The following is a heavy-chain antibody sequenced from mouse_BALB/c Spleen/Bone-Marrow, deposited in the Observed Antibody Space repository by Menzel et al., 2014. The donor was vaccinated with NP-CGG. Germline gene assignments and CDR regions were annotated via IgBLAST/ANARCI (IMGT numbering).Heavy chain of an antibody. J-gene: IGHJ4*01. CDR1: GFTFSDYY. CDR3: AREMAMDY. Sequence: EVQVVESGGGLVKPGGSLKLSCAASGFTFSDYYMYWVRQTPEKRLEWVATISDGGSYTYYPDSVKGRFTISRDNDKNNLYLQMSSLKSEDTAMYYCAREMAMDYWGQGTSVTVSS. CDR2: ISDGGSYT. V-gene: IGHV5-4*02.